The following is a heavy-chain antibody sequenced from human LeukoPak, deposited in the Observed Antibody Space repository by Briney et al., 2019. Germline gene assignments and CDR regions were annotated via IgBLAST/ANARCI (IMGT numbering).Heavy chain of an antibody. CDR2: IYSGGNT. CDR3: ASLARRVYVEYYFDY. V-gene: IGHV3-53*01. J-gene: IGHJ4*02. Sequence: GGSLRLSCAASGFTFSGNYMSWVRQAPGRGLEWVSLIYSGGNTYYSDSVNVPFTTSRDNSKNTLYLQMNSLRAEDTAVYYCASLARRVYVEYYFDYWGQGTLVTVSS. CDR1: GFTFSGNY. D-gene: IGHD2-8*01.